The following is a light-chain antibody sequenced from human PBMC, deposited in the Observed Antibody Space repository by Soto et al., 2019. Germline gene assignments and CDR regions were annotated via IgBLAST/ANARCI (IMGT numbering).Light chain of an antibody. J-gene: IGKJ1*01. CDR3: QQYGSSPWT. Sequence: LTHSPGTLSLSQGKRATLSYRASQSVSSSYLAWYQQKPGQAPRLLIYGASSRATGIPDRFSGSGSGTDFTLTISRLEPEDFAVYYCQQYGSSPWTFGQGTKVDIK. CDR1: QSVSSSY. CDR2: GAS. V-gene: IGKV3-20*01.